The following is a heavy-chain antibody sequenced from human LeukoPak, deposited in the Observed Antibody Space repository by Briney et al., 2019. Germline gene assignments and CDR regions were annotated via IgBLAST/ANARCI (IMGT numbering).Heavy chain of an antibody. V-gene: IGHV4-59*01. J-gene: IGHJ5*02. CDR2: IYYSGST. CDR1: GGSISSYY. D-gene: IGHD3-10*01. Sequence: PSETLSLTCTVSGGSISSYYWSWIRQPPGKGLEWIGYIYYSGSTNYNPSLKSRVTISVDTSKNQFSLKLSSVTAADTAVYYCARRAIYGSGSYYTYNWFDPWGQGTLVTVSS. CDR3: ARRAIYGSGSYYTYNWFDP.